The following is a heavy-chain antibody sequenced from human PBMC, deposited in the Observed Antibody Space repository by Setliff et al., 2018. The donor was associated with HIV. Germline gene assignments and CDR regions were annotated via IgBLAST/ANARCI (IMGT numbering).Heavy chain of an antibody. Sequence: TGGSLRLSCAASGFTFSSYGMHWVRQAPGKGLEWVAFIRYDGSNKYYADSVKGRFTISRDNSKNTLYLQMNSLRAEDTAVYYCAKTGSTKLLQDYWGQGTLVTVSS. V-gene: IGHV3-30*02. CDR3: AKTGSTKLLQDY. CDR1: GFTFSSYG. CDR2: IRYDGSNK. D-gene: IGHD6-6*01. J-gene: IGHJ4*02.